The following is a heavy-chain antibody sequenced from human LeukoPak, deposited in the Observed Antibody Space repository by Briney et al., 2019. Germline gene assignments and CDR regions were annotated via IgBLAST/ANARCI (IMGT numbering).Heavy chain of an antibody. CDR3: ARAGYSSSWTDY. V-gene: IGHV3-66*01. Sequence: GGSLRLSCAASGFTVSSNYMSRVRQAPGKGLEWVSVIYSGGSTYYADSVKGRFTISGDNSKNTLYLQMNSLRAEDTAVYYCARAGYSSSWTDYWGQGTLVTVSS. CDR1: GFTVSSNY. CDR2: IYSGGST. D-gene: IGHD6-13*01. J-gene: IGHJ4*02.